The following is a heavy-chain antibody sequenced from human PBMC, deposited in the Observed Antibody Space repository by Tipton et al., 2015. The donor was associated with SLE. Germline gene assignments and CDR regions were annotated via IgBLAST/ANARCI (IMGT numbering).Heavy chain of an antibody. Sequence: TLSLTCTVSGDSNTFSTSYWGWIRQSPGKGLEWIGRIYYSGTAYYNPSLKSRVTMSVDTSKNQFSLKLTSVTAADTAVYYCARDPYDSWSDYQATFDYWGQGTLVTVSP. CDR2: IYYSGTA. CDR3: ARDPYDSWSDYQATFDY. CDR1: GDSNTFSTSY. D-gene: IGHD3-3*01. J-gene: IGHJ4*02. V-gene: IGHV4-39*07.